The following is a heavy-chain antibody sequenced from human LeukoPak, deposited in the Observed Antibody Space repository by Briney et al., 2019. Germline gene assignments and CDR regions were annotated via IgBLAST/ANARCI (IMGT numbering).Heavy chain of an antibody. V-gene: IGHV4-59*01. J-gene: IGHJ4*02. CDR2: IYYSGST. D-gene: IGHD3-9*01. CDR3: VGSYFDPYYFDY. CDR1: GGSISSYY. Sequence: KPSETLSLTCTVSGGSISSYYWSWIRQPPGKGLEWIGYIYYSGSTNYNPSLKSRVTISVDTSKIQFSLKLSSVTAADTAVYYCVGSYFDPYYFDYWGQGTLVTVSS.